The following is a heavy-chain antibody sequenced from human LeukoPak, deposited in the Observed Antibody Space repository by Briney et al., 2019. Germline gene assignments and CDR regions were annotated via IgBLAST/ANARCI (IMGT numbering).Heavy chain of an antibody. CDR1: GFTFSSYS. J-gene: IGHJ4*02. CDR2: ISSSSSYI. V-gene: IGHV3-21*01. CDR3: ARDSPYYYGSSGLHFDY. Sequence: GGSLRLSCAASGFTFSSYSMNWVRQAPGKGLEWVSSISSSSSYIYYADSVKGRFTISRDNAKNSLYLQMNSLRAEDTAVYYCARDSPYYYGSSGLHFDYWGQGTLVTVSS. D-gene: IGHD3-22*01.